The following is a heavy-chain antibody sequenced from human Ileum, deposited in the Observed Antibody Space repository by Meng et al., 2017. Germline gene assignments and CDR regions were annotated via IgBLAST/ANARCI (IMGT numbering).Heavy chain of an antibody. V-gene: IGHV2-5*02. CDR2: IYWDDEY. CDR1: GFSLNTVEVG. D-gene: IGHD6-6*01. Sequence: QITLKESGPTLVEPTETLTLSCTFSGFSLNTVEVGVGWIRQPPGKALEWLALIYWDDEYRHSPSLRSRLTITKDTSRNQVVLRMTNVAPVDAGTYYCVHRLVAAQHWFDPWGQGTLVTVSS. J-gene: IGHJ5*02. CDR3: VHRLVAAQHWFDP.